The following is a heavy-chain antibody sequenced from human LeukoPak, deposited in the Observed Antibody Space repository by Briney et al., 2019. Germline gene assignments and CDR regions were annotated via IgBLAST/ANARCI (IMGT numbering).Heavy chain of an antibody. Sequence: PSETLSLTCAISGGSFSNGYWWSWIRQPPGKGLEWIGYIYYSGSTNYNPSLKSRVTISVDTSKNQFSLKLSSVTAAGTAVYYCARDSGIAAAGTLYFDYWGQGTLVTVSS. CDR2: IYYSGST. V-gene: IGHV4-61*01. J-gene: IGHJ4*02. D-gene: IGHD6-13*01. CDR1: GGSFSNGYW. CDR3: ARDSGIAAAGTLYFDY.